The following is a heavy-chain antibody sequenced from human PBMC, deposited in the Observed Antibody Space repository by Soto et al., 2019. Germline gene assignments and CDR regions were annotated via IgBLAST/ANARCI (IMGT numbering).Heavy chain of an antibody. V-gene: IGHV3-74*01. CDR3: ARDLPAADAFDI. Sequence: EVQLVESGGGLVQPGGSLRLSCAASGFTFSSHWMHWVRQAPGNGLVWVSRINGDGSSTTYADSVKGRYTISRDNAKNTLSVQINSLSVKDTAVYYCARDLPAADAFDICGQGTTVTVSS. CDR2: INGDGSST. J-gene: IGHJ3*02. CDR1: GFTFSSHW. D-gene: IGHD6-25*01.